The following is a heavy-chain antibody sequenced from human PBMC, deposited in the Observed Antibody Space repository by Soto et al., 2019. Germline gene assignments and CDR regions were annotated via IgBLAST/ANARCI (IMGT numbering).Heavy chain of an antibody. Sequence: LETLSLTCTVSGGSISSYYWSWIRQPPGKGLEWIGYIYYSGSTNYNPSLKSRVTISVDTSKNQFSLKLSSVTAADTAVYYCARSRYYDILTGDYYYYMDVWGKGTTVTVSS. CDR2: IYYSGST. J-gene: IGHJ6*03. CDR1: GGSISSYY. D-gene: IGHD3-9*01. CDR3: ARSRYYDILTGDYYYYMDV. V-gene: IGHV4-59*01.